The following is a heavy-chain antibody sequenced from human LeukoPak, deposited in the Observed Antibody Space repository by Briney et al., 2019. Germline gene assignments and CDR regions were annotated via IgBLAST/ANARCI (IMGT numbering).Heavy chain of an antibody. CDR2: IGTAVDT. D-gene: IGHD3-10*02. J-gene: IGHJ6*04. CDR1: GFFFSDYD. CDR3: AELGITMIGGV. Sequence: GGSLRLSCAASGFFFSDYDMHWVRQVPGKGLEWVSGIGTAVDTYYPDSVKGRFTISRENAKNSLYLQMNSLRAEDTAVYYCAELGITMIGGVWGKGTTVTISS. V-gene: IGHV3-13*01.